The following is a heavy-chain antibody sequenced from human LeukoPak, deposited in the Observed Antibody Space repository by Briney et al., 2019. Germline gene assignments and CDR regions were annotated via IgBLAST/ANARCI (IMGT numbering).Heavy chain of an antibody. D-gene: IGHD6-19*01. CDR2: VHYSGST. CDR3: ARVIAVAASTHFDC. V-gene: IGHV4-59*01. CDR1: GGSFSDYY. Sequence: SETLSLTCTVSGGSFSDYYWNWVRQPPGKGLEWIGYVHYSGSTSYNPSLKSRVTMSVDTSKNQFSLRVTSVTAADTAVYYCARVIAVAASTHFDCWGQGTLVTVSS. J-gene: IGHJ4*02.